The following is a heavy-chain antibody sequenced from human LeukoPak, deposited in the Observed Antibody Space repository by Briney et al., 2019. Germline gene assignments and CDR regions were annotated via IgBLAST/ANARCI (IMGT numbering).Heavy chain of an antibody. V-gene: IGHV3-21*01. D-gene: IGHD6-19*01. CDR2: ISSSSSYI. J-gene: IGHJ2*01. CDR3: ARAVIAVAGTAPDL. Sequence: PGGSLRLSCAASGFTFSSYSMNWVRQAPGKGLEWVSSISSSSSYIYYADSVKGRFTISRDNAKNSLYLQMNSLRAEDTAVYYCARAVIAVAGTAPDLWGRGTLVTVSS. CDR1: GFTFSSYS.